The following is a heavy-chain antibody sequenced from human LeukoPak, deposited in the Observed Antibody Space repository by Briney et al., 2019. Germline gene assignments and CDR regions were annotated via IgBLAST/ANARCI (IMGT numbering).Heavy chain of an antibody. CDR3: AKWGDYDILTGYYDSDY. V-gene: IGHV3-23*01. J-gene: IGHJ4*02. CDR2: IVGSGGST. Sequence: GGSLTPSCTASGLTFSWMSWVRQAPGKGLEWVSAIVGSGGSTYYADSVKGRFTISRDNPKNTLYLQMNSLRAEDTAVYYCAKWGDYDILTGYYDSDYWGQGTLVTVSS. CDR1: GLTFSW. D-gene: IGHD3-9*01.